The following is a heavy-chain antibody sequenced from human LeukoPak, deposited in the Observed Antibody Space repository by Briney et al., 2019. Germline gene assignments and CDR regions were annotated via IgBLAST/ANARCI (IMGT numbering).Heavy chain of an antibody. V-gene: IGHV3-33*01. D-gene: IGHD5-12*01. Sequence: GGSLRLSCAASGFTFSSYGMHWVRQAPGKGLEWVAVIWYDGSNKYYADSVKGRFTISRDNSKNTLYLQMNSLRAEDTAVYYCARGPGDRARYSGYVWGQGTLVTVSS. J-gene: IGHJ4*02. CDR3: ARGPGDRARYSGYV. CDR2: IWYDGSNK. CDR1: GFTFSSYG.